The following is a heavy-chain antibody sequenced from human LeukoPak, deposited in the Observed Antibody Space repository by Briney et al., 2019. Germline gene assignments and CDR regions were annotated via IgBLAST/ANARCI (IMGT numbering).Heavy chain of an antibody. Sequence: PSETLSLTCTVSSYSISSGYYWGWIRQPPGKGLEWIGSMFHSGTTYYNPSLKSRVATSVDTSKNQFSLKLTSVTAADTAVYYCARYVGYCSSTSCYRRDAFDIWGQGTMVTVSS. CDR3: ARYVGYCSSTSCYRRDAFDI. D-gene: IGHD2-2*02. CDR1: SYSISSGYY. J-gene: IGHJ3*02. CDR2: MFHSGTT. V-gene: IGHV4-38-2*02.